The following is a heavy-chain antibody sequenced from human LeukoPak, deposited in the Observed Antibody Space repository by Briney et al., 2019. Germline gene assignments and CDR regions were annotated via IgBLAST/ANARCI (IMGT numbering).Heavy chain of an antibody. CDR2: ISSSSSYI. CDR1: GFTFSSYS. V-gene: IGHV3-21*04. J-gene: IGHJ5*02. CDR3: AKAPFIAAAAHWFDH. Sequence: GGSLRLSCAASGFTFSSYSMNWVRQAPGKGLEWVSSISSSSSYIYYADSVKGRFTISRGNAKNSLYLQMNSLRAEDTAVYYCAKAPFIAAAAHWFDHWGQGTLVTVSS. D-gene: IGHD6-13*01.